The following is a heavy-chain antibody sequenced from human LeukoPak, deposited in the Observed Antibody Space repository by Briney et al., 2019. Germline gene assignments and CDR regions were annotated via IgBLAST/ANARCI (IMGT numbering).Heavy chain of an antibody. V-gene: IGHV4-59*01. CDR2: ISDTGTS. J-gene: IGHJ4*02. CDR1: GGSISRYY. D-gene: IGHD1-7*01. Sequence: PSETLSLTCIVSGGSISRYYWSWLRQPPGRGLEWIGYISDTGTSIYNPSLKNRLSMLVDTSKNHFYLNLTSVTAADTAIYYCARTRTYLDYWGQGALVTVSS. CDR3: ARTRTYLDY.